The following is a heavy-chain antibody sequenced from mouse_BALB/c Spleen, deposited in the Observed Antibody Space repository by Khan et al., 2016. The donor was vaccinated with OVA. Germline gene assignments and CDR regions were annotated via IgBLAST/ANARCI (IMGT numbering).Heavy chain of an antibody. V-gene: IGHV1-87*01. CDR1: GYTFTSYW. Sequence: QVQLQQSGAELASPGASVKLSCMASGYTFTSYWMQWVKQRPGQGLEWIGAIYPGDGDTRYIQTFKGKATLTADKSSSTAYMQLSSLASEDSAVYYCARRVLLSYARDYWGQGTSVTVSS. CDR3: ARRVLLSYARDY. J-gene: IGHJ4*01. D-gene: IGHD2-12*01. CDR2: IYPGDGDT.